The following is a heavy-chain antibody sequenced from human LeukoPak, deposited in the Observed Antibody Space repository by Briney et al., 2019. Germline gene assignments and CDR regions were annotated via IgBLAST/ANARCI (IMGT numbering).Heavy chain of an antibody. J-gene: IGHJ4*02. CDR1: GFTFSSYA. CDR3: AKQSKLSCSSTTCPLDY. CDR2: IISSDGST. V-gene: IGHV3-23*01. Sequence: GGSLRLSCAASGFTFSSYAMSWVRQPPGKGLEWVSSIISSDGSTYYADSVKARFIISRDNSKNTLYLQMSSLRAEDTAVYYCAKQSKLSCSSTTCPLDYWGQGTLVTVSS. D-gene: IGHD2-2*01.